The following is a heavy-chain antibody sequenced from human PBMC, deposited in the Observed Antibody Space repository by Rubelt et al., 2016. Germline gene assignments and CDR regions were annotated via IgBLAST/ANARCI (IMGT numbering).Heavy chain of an antibody. J-gene: IGHJ6*02. D-gene: IGHD3-3*01. CDR3: TRDYDFWSHYSSYGMDV. CDR1: GGSISRSTYC. V-gene: IGHV4-39*02. Sequence: QLQLQESGPGLVKPSETLSLTCTVSGGSISRSTYCWGWIRQPPGKGLEWIGSVYYSGSTYYNPSLKSRVTISVDTSKNQFSLKVNSVTAADTAVYYCTRDYDFWSHYSSYGMDVWGQGTTVTVSS. CDR2: VYYSGST.